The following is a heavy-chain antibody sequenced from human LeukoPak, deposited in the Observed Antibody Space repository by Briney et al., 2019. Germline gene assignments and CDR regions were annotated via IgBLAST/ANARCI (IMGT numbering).Heavy chain of an antibody. D-gene: IGHD1-7*01. Sequence: SETLSLTCTVSGGSTTSYYWSWIRQPAGKGLEYIGRINTSGSTNYNPSLKSRVTISVDTSKNQFSLKLSSVTAADTAVYYCARVKANWELYYFDYWGQGTLVTVSS. J-gene: IGHJ4*02. CDR1: GGSTTSYY. CDR3: ARVKANWELYYFDY. V-gene: IGHV4-4*07. CDR2: INTSGST.